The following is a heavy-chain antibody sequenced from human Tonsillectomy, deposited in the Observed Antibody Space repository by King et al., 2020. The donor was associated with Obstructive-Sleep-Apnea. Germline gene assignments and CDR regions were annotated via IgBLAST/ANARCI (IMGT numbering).Heavy chain of an antibody. CDR1: GGSISSGDYY. CDR3: AREVGGYCSSTSCYAYYYYYGMDV. Sequence: LQLQESGPGLVKPSQTLSLTCTVSGGSISSGDYYWSWIRQPPGKGLEWIGYIHYSGSTYYNPSLKSRVIISVDTSKNQFSLKLSTVTAADTAVYYCAREVGGYCSSTSCYAYYYYYGMDVWGQGTTVPVSS. CDR2: IHYSGST. D-gene: IGHD2-2*01. J-gene: IGHJ6*02. V-gene: IGHV4-30-4*01.